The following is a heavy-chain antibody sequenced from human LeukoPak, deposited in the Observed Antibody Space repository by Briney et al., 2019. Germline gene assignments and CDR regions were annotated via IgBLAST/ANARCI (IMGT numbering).Heavy chain of an antibody. CDR2: IWNAGTNT. CDR3: AGDNPAGGDYYFDY. V-gene: IGHV3-33*01. D-gene: IGHD3-16*01. Sequence: PGGSLRLSCAASGFSFSTYGMHWVRHAPGKGLEWVALIWNAGTNTYYADSVKGRFTISRDNSKNTLYLQMNSLRAEDTAVYYCAGDNPAGGDYYFDYWGQGTLVIVSS. J-gene: IGHJ4*02. CDR1: GFSFSTYG.